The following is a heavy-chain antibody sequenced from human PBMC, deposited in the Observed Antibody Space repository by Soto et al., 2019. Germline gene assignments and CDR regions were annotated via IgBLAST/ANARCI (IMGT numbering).Heavy chain of an antibody. CDR2: ISWNSGSI. Sequence: GGSLRLSCAASGFTFDDYAMHWVRQAPGKGLEWVSGISWNSGSIGYADSVKGRFTISRDNAKNSLDLQMNSLRAEDTALYYCAKTPPRGAAYYDFWSGYDSYYYMDVWGKGTTVTVSS. D-gene: IGHD3-3*01. V-gene: IGHV3-9*01. CDR3: AKTPPRGAAYYDFWSGYDSYYYMDV. J-gene: IGHJ6*03. CDR1: GFTFDDYA.